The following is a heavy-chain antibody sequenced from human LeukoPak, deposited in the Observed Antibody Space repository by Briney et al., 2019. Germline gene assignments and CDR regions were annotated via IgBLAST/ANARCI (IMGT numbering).Heavy chain of an antibody. V-gene: IGHV3-64*02. D-gene: IGHD6-19*01. J-gene: IGHJ4*02. Sequence: GGSLRLSCAASGFTFSSYTMHWVRQAPGKGLEYVSGISSTWGSTFYADSVKGRFTISRDNSKNTLYLQMGSLRAEDMAVYYCARDSYSGQRWDYFDYWGQGTLVTVSS. CDR3: ARDSYSGQRWDYFDY. CDR2: ISSTWGST. CDR1: GFTFSSYT.